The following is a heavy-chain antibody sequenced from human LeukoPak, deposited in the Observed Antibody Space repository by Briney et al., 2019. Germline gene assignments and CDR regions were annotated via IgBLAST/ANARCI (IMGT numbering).Heavy chain of an antibody. V-gene: IGHV1-69*13. Sequence: ASVKVSCKASGGTFSSYDLSWVRQAPGQGLEWRGGIIPILGTVNYAQKFQGRVTITADESTSTAYMELSSLRSEDTAVYYCARYAYYHYGMDVWGKGTTVTVSS. CDR3: ARYAYYHYGMDV. J-gene: IGHJ6*04. CDR1: GGTFSSYD. CDR2: IIPILGTV.